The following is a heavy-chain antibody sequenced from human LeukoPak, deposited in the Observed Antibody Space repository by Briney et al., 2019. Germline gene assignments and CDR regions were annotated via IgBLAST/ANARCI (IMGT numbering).Heavy chain of an antibody. CDR3: ARDYRSSTSALLGGMDV. CDR2: IYYSGST. V-gene: IGHV4-31*03. CDR1: GGSISSGGYY. Sequence: SETLSLTCTVSGGSISSGGYYWSWIRQHPGKGLEWIGYIYYSGSTYYNPSLKSRVTISVDTSKNQFSLKLSSVTAADTAVYYCARDYRSSTSALLGGMDVWGQGTTVTVSS. J-gene: IGHJ6*02. D-gene: IGHD2-2*01.